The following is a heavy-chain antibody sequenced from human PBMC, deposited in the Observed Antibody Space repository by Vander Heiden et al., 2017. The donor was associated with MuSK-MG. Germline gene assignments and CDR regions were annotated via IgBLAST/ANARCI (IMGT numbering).Heavy chain of an antibody. CDR3: ARLFRVSEVSYFDH. J-gene: IGHJ4*02. CDR1: GESVSSGSYY. D-gene: IGHD3-10*02. V-gene: IGHV4-39*01. CDR2: LYYRGST. Sequence: QLHLQESSPGLVKPSETLSLTCTVSGESVSSGSYYWGRIRQPPGKGRGRLGALYYRGSTYYNPSRKSRVTISIDTSKNQFSRKRRSVTAADTAVYYCARLFRVSEVSYFDHWGQGTLVTVAS.